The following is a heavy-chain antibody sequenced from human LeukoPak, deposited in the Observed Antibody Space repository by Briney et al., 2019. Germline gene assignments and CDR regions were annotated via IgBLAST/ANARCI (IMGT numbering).Heavy chain of an antibody. Sequence: GGSLRLSCAASGFTVSSYAMSWVRQAPGKGLEWVSAVSGSGGSTNYADSVKGRFTISRDNSKNTLYLQMNSLRAEDTAVFYCAKTGVGYCTGGSCSAADYWGQGTLVTVSS. J-gene: IGHJ4*02. CDR1: GFTVSSYA. D-gene: IGHD2-15*01. CDR2: VSGSGGST. V-gene: IGHV3-23*01. CDR3: AKTGVGYCTGGSCSAADY.